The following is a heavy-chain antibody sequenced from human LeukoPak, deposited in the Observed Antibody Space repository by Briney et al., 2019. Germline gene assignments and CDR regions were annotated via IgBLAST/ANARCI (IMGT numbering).Heavy chain of an antibody. D-gene: IGHD2-21*02. J-gene: IGHJ5*02. CDR2: INPDSGVT. Sequence: ASVKVSCKASRHTFTVYHVHWVRQAPGQGLEWMGWINPDSGVTNYAQNLQARVTMTRDTSISTVFLDLSSLRPDDTAVYYCALVTSGNWWFDPWGQGTLVTVSS. CDR3: ALVTSGNWWFDP. V-gene: IGHV1-2*02. CDR1: RHTFTVYH.